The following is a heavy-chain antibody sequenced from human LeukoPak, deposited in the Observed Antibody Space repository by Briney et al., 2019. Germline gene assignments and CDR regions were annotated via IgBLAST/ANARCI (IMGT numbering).Heavy chain of an antibody. D-gene: IGHD6-13*01. J-gene: IGHJ1*01. CDR3: ARGGYYSSWSDIAGYFQH. CDR2: ISSSSSYI. Sequence: GSLRLSCAGSGFTFSSYSMNWVRQAPGKGLEWVSSISSSSSYIYYADSVKGRFTISRDNAKNSLYLQMDSLRGEDTAVYYCARGGYYSSWSDIAGYFQHWGQGTLVTVSS. V-gene: IGHV3-21*06. CDR1: GFTFSSYS.